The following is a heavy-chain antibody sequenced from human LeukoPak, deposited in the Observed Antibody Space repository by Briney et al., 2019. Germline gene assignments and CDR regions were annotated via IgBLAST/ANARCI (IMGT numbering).Heavy chain of an antibody. V-gene: IGHV1-18*01. D-gene: IGHD6-13*01. CDR1: GYTFINYG. CDR2: ISGYNGHT. Sequence: GASVKVSCKASGYTFINYGISWVRQAPGQGLEWMGWISGYNGHTNYAQNVQGRVTMTTETSTSTAYMELRSLTSDDTAVYYCVRDQGRFGAAAAGRDNDYWGQGTLAPSPQ. CDR3: VRDQGRFGAAAAGRDNDY. J-gene: IGHJ4*02.